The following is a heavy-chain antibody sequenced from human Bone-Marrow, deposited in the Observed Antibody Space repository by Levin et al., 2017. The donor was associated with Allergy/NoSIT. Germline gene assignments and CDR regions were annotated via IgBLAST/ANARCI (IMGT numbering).Heavy chain of an antibody. J-gene: IGHJ1*01. V-gene: IGHV5-51*01. Sequence: GESLKISCKASGYTFTTNWIGWVRQMPGKGLEWMGVIYPRDSDTRYSPSFQGQVTISADKSISTAYLQWSSLKASDTALYYCATGGDGYRYFHHWGQGTLVTVSS. CDR3: ATGGDGYRYFHH. CDR2: IYPRDSDT. D-gene: IGHD5-24*01. CDR1: GYTFTTNW.